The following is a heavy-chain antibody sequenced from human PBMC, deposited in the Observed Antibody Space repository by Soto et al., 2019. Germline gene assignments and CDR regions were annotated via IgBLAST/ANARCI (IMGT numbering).Heavy chain of an antibody. CDR1: GFTFSSYA. D-gene: IGHD3-22*01. Sequence: PGGSLRLSCAASGFTFSSYAMSWVRQAPGKGLEWVSAISGSGGSTYYADSVKGRFTISRDNSKNTLYLQMNSLRAEDTAVYYCAKDAGYDSSGYYYRDAFDIWGQGTMVTVSS. CDR3: AKDAGYDSSGYYYRDAFDI. V-gene: IGHV3-23*01. J-gene: IGHJ3*02. CDR2: ISGSGGST.